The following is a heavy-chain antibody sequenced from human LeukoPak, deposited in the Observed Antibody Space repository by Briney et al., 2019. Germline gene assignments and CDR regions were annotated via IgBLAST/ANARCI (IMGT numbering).Heavy chain of an antibody. V-gene: IGHV3-48*01. CDR2: ISSSSSTI. Sequence: GGSLRLSCAASGFTFSSYSMNWVRQAPGKGLEWVSYISSSSSTIYYADSVKGRFTISRDNAKNSLYLQMNSLRAEDTAVYYCARHKPKLMGFGEPRTWFDPWGQGTLVTVSS. J-gene: IGHJ5*02. D-gene: IGHD3-10*01. CDR1: GFTFSSYS. CDR3: ARHKPKLMGFGEPRTWFDP.